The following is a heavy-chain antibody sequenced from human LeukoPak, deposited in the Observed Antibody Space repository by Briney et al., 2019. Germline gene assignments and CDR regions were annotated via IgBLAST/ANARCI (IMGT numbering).Heavy chain of an antibody. CDR3: ARVGHTAMVEAFDI. CDR1: GGSISSGSYY. J-gene: IGHJ3*02. Sequence: SQTLSLTCTVSGGSISSGSYYWSWIRQPAGTGLEWIGRIYTSGSTNYNPSLKSRVTISVDTSKNQFSLKLSSVTAADTAVYYCARVGHTAMVEAFDIWGQGTVVTVSS. D-gene: IGHD5-18*01. CDR2: IYTSGST. V-gene: IGHV4-61*02.